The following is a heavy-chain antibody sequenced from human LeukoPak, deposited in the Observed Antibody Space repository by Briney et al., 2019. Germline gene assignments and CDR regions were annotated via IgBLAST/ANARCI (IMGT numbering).Heavy chain of an antibody. J-gene: IGHJ4*02. V-gene: IGHV1-2*02. Sequence: GASVKVSCKASGYTFTGYYIHWVRQAPGQGLVWMGWINPNSGNTNYAQKFQGRVTMTTDTSTSTAYMELRSLRSDDTAVFYCARVSGTGYSSSWYSGHDYWGQGTLVTVSS. D-gene: IGHD6-13*01. CDR3: ARVSGTGYSSSWYSGHDY. CDR2: INPNSGNT. CDR1: GYTFTGYY.